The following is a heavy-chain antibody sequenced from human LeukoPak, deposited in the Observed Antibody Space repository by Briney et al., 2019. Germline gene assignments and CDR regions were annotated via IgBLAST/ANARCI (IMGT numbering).Heavy chain of an antibody. V-gene: IGHV1-46*01. CDR3: ARSGFVGLDFDY. CDR2: INPSGGST. D-gene: IGHD2-15*01. Sequence: ASVKVSCKASGHTFTSYYMHWVRQAPGQGLEWMGIINPSGGSTSYAQKFQGRVTMTRDTSTSTVYMELSSLRSEDTAVYYCARSGFVGLDFDYWGQGTLVTVSS. J-gene: IGHJ4*02. CDR1: GHTFTSYY.